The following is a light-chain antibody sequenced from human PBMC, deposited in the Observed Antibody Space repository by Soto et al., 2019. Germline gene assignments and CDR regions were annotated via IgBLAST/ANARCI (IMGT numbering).Light chain of an antibody. CDR2: WAS. V-gene: IGKV4-1*01. Sequence: DIVMTQSPDSLAVSLGERATINCKSSQSVLYSSNNKNHLAWYQQKPGQPPKLLIYWASTRESGVPDRFSGSGSGTDFTITISSPQAEDVAVYYGQQYYSTPPYTFGHGTKLEIK. CDR1: QSVLYSSNNKNH. J-gene: IGKJ2*01. CDR3: QQYYSTPPYT.